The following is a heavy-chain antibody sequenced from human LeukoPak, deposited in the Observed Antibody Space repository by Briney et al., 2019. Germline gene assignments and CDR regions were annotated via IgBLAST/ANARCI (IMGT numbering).Heavy chain of an antibody. CDR2: INHSGST. J-gene: IGHJ3*02. CDR3: AREYNWNPGIAFDI. CDR1: GGSFSGYY. Sequence: SETLSLTCAVYGGSFSGYYWSWIRQPPGKGLEWIGEINHSGSTNYNPSLKSRVTISVDTSKNQFSLKLSSVTAADTAVYYCAREYNWNPGIAFDIWGQGTMVTVSS. V-gene: IGHV4-34*01. D-gene: IGHD1-20*01.